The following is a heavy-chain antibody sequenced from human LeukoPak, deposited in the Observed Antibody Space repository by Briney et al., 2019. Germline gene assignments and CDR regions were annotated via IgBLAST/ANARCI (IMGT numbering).Heavy chain of an antibody. J-gene: IGHJ4*02. CDR1: GFTFSSYG. V-gene: IGHV3-30*03. CDR3: ARDPEYYGSGSYLSDY. D-gene: IGHD3-10*01. Sequence: GGSLRLSCAASGFTFSSYGMHWVRQAPGRGLEWVAVISYDGSNKYYADSVKGRFTISRDNSKNTLYLQMNSLRAEDTAVYYCARDPEYYGSGSYLSDYWGQGTLVTVSS. CDR2: ISYDGSNK.